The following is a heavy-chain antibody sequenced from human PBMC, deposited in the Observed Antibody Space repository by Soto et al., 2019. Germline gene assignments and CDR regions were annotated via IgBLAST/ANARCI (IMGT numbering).Heavy chain of an antibody. CDR2: IYYSGST. V-gene: IGHV4-31*03. CDR1: GGSISSGGYY. Sequence: QVQLQESGPGLVKPSQTLSLTCTVSGGSISSGGYYWSWIRQHPGKGLEWIGYIYYSGSTYYNTSLKSRVTISVDTSKNQFSLKLSSVTAADTAVYYCARDYYDSSGSGFDPWGQGTLVTVSS. CDR3: ARDYYDSSGSGFDP. D-gene: IGHD3-22*01. J-gene: IGHJ5*02.